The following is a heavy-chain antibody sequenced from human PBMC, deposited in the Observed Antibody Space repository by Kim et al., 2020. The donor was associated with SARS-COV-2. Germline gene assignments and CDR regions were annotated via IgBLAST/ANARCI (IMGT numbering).Heavy chain of an antibody. V-gene: IGHV3-48*02. J-gene: IGHJ4*01. Sequence: LSLTCVASEFTFSSYSMNWVRQAPGKGLEWVSYISSSITSIYYADSLKGRFTISRDNAKNSLYLQMNSLRDEDTAVYYCARETRYCSGGSCYYYFDY. CDR3: ARETRYCSGGSCYYYFDY. CDR2: ISSSITSI. D-gene: IGHD2-15*01. CDR1: EFTFSSYS.